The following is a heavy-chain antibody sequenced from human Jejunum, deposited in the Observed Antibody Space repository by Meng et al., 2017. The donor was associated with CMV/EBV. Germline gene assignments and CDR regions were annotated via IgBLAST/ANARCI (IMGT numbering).Heavy chain of an antibody. J-gene: IGHJ3*02. CDR3: ARAPRVVVLLTQGGAFDI. CDR2: IYYSGTT. D-gene: IGHD2/OR15-2a*01. Sequence: FWWRCIRQSPGQGLEWIGTIYYSGTTFYNSSLKSRATISVDTSKNQFSLGLTSVTAADTAVYYCARAPRVVVLLTQGGAFDIWSQGTLVTVSS. CDR1: FW. V-gene: IGHV4-39*07.